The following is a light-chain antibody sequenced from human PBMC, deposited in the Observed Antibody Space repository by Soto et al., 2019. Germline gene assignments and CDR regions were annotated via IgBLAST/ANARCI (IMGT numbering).Light chain of an antibody. J-gene: IGKJ4*01. CDR3: QQSYDDAPT. V-gene: IGKV1-39*01. CDR1: QSISNH. Sequence: DIQMTQSPSSLSASVGDRVSITCRASQSISNHLNWYQKKPGKAPKVVIYAASRLQSGVPSRFSGSGSGTDFTLTISSLQPDDFGTYYGQQSYDDAPTFGGGTKVEIK. CDR2: AAS.